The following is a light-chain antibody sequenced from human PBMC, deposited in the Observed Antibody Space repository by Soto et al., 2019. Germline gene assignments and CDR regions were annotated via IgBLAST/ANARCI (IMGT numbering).Light chain of an antibody. CDR2: GAS. Sequence: EIVLTQSPGTLSLSPGERATLSCRASQSVTSSYLAWYQQKPGQAPRLLLYGASSRATGIPDRFSGVGAGADVILTFSRLEPEDFVVYYCQQYGSSTLTFGGGTTVEI. J-gene: IGKJ4*01. CDR3: QQYGSSTLT. CDR1: QSVTSSY. V-gene: IGKV3-20*01.